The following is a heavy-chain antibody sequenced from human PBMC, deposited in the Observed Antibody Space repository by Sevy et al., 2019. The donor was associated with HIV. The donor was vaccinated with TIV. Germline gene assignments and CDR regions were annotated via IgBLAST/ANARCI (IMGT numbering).Heavy chain of an antibody. CDR3: ARRGHDFWAVDP. J-gene: IGHJ5*02. CDR2: ISYDGSNK. Sequence: GGSLRLSCAASGFTFSSYAMHWVRQAPGKGLEWVAVISYDGSNKYYADSVKGRFTISRDNSKNTLYLQMNSLRAEDTALYYCARRGHDFWAVDPWGQGTLVTVSS. V-gene: IGHV3-30-3*01. D-gene: IGHD3-3*01. CDR1: GFTFSSYA.